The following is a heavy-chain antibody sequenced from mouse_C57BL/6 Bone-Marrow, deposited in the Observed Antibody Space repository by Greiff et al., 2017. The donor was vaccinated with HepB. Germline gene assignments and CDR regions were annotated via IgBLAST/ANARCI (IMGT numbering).Heavy chain of an antibody. CDR3: AASVVGGTWFAY. CDR2: ISSGSSTI. J-gene: IGHJ3*01. CDR1: GFTFSDYG. D-gene: IGHD1-1*01. V-gene: IGHV5-17*01. Sequence: DVMLVESGGGLVKPGGSLKLSCPASGFTFSDYGMHWVRQAPEKGLEWVAYISSGSSTIYYADTVKGRFTISRDNAKNTLFLQMTRLRSEDTAMYYGAASVVGGTWFAYWGQGTLVTVSA.